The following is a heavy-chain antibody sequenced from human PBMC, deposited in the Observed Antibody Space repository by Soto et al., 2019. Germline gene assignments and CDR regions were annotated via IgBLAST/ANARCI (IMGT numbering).Heavy chain of an antibody. V-gene: IGHV1-69*13. CDR2: IIPIFGTA. Sequence: SVKVSCKASGGTFSSYAISWVRQAPGQGLEWMGGIIPIFGTANYAQKFQGRVTITADESTSTAYMELSSLRSEDTAVYYCARDLLLEDTAMVRDYYGMDVWGQGTTVTVSS. CDR1: GGTFSSYA. CDR3: ARDLLLEDTAMVRDYYGMDV. J-gene: IGHJ6*02. D-gene: IGHD5-18*01.